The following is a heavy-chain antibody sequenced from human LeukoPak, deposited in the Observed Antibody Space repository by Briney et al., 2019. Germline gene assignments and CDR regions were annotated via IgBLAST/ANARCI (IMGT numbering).Heavy chain of an antibody. CDR2: ISSSSRNI. D-gene: IGHD6-19*01. CDR1: GFTFSNSW. Sequence: GGSLRLSCAASGFTFSNSWMHWVRQAPGKGLEWVSYISSSSRNIYYADSVKGRFTISRDNAKNSLYLQMNSLRDEDTAVYYCVGWYSLDYWGQGTLVTVST. CDR3: VGWYSLDY. J-gene: IGHJ4*02. V-gene: IGHV3-48*02.